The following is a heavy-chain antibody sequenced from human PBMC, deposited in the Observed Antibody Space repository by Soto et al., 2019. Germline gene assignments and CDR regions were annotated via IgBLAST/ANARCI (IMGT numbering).Heavy chain of an antibody. D-gene: IGHD4-17*01. CDR2: INHSGST. J-gene: IGHJ4*02. V-gene: IGHV4-34*01. Sequence: QVQLQQSGAGLLKPSETLSLTCAAYGGAFSCYYWSWIRQPPGKGLECFGEINHSGSTNYSPSLKSRITISADTSKNQFSLKLSSVTAAATAVYSSARGGKGYGDNYCDYWGQGTLVTVSS. CDR3: ARGGKGYGDNYCDY. CDR1: GGAFSCYY.